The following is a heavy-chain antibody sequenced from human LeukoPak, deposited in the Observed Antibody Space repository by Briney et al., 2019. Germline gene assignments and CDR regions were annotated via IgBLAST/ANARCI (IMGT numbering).Heavy chain of an antibody. CDR2: IYYSGST. Sequence: SETLSLTCTVSGGSISSFYWSWIRQPPGKGLEWIGSIYYSGSTNYNPSLKSRATISVDTSKNQFSLKLSSVTAADTAVYYCATGDGYNSFDYWGQGTLVTVSS. J-gene: IGHJ4*02. D-gene: IGHD5-24*01. CDR1: GGSISSFY. CDR3: ATGDGYNSFDY. V-gene: IGHV4-59*08.